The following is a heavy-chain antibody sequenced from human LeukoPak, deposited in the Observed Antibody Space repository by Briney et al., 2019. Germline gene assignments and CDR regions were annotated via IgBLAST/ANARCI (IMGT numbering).Heavy chain of an antibody. J-gene: IGHJ6*02. D-gene: IGHD2-15*01. Sequence: GGSLRLSCAASGFTFSSYSMNWVRQAPGKGLEWVSAISGSGGSTYYADSVKGRFTISRDNSKNTLYLQMNSLRAEDTAVYYCAKYLFADSDYYYYYGMDVWGQGTTVTVSS. CDR2: ISGSGGST. V-gene: IGHV3-23*01. CDR3: AKYLFADSDYYYYYGMDV. CDR1: GFTFSSYS.